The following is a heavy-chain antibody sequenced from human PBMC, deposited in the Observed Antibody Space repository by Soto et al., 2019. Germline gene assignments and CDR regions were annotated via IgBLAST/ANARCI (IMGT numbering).Heavy chain of an antibody. V-gene: IGHV2-5*02. D-gene: IGHD3-9*01. CDR3: AHRRMNYDIMTGYYQKWFDP. CDR1: GFSLSTSGVG. J-gene: IGHJ5*02. Sequence: QITLKESGATLVKPTQTLTLTCSFSGFSLSTSGVGVGWIRQPPGKALEWLAGFYADDDKRYNPSLKRRLTSAKETSKNQVVLRMTHMDPEDTGTYFGAHRRMNYDIMTGYYQKWFDPWGQGTLVTVSS. CDR2: FYADDDK.